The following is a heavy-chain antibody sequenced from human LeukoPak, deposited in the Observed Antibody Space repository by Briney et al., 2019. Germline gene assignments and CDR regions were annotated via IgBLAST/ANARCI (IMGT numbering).Heavy chain of an antibody. CDR1: GGSISSYY. Sequence: SETLSLTCTVSGGSISSYYWSWIRQPSGKGLEWIGYIYYSGSTNYNPSLKSRVTISVDTSKNQFSLKLSSVTAADTAVYYCARTSIGGYYYGMDVWGQGTTVTVSS. CDR3: ARTSIGGYYYGMDV. V-gene: IGHV4-59*01. D-gene: IGHD3-3*01. J-gene: IGHJ6*02. CDR2: IYYSGST.